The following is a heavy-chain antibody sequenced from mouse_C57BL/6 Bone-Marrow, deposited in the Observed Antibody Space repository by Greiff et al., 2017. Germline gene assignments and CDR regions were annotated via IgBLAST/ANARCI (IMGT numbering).Heavy chain of an antibody. CDR2: IRNKANGYTT. CDR3: ARYDGSPFAY. CDR1: GFTFTDYY. Sequence: DVKLVESGGGLVQPGGSLSLSCAASGFTFTDYYMSWVRQPPGTALEWLGFIRNKANGYTTEYSASVKGRFTISRDNSQSILYLQMNALRAEDSATYYCARYDGSPFAYWGQGTLVTVSA. D-gene: IGHD2-3*01. J-gene: IGHJ3*01. V-gene: IGHV7-3*01.